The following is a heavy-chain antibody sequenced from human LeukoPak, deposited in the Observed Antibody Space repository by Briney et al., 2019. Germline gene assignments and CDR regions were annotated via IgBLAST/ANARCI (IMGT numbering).Heavy chain of an antibody. CDR3: AKDISYYENAFDI. J-gene: IGHJ3*02. V-gene: IGHV3-23*01. Sequence: GGSLRLSCAASGFTFSSYAMSWVRQAPGKGLEWVSAISGSGGSTYYADSVKGRFTISRDNSKNTLYLQMSSLRAEDTAVYYCAKDISYYENAFDIWGQGTMVTVSS. D-gene: IGHD1-26*01. CDR2: ISGSGGST. CDR1: GFTFSSYA.